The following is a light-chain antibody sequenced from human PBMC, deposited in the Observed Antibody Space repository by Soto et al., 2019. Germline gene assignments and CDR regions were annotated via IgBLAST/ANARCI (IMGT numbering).Light chain of an antibody. CDR1: QNINSY. V-gene: IGKV1-39*01. CDR3: QQSYSTPPVT. Sequence: DIQMTHSPSSLSASVGDRVTITCRARQNINSYLNWYQQKPGKAPKLLIYAASSLQSGVPSRFSGSGSGTVFTLTISSLQPVDFATYYCQQSYSTPPVTFGQGTRLEIK. J-gene: IGKJ5*01. CDR2: AAS.